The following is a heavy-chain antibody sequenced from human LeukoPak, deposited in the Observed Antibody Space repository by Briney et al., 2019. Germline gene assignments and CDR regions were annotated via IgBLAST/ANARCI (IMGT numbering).Heavy chain of an antibody. Sequence: GGSLRLSCAASGFTVSSNYMSWVRQAPGKGLEWVSVIYSGGSTYYADSVKGRFTISRDNSKNTLYLQMNSLRAEDTAVYYCARAPGGSWPHYYYYGMDVWGQGTTVTVSS. CDR2: IYSGGST. CDR3: ARAPGGSWPHYYYYGMDV. D-gene: IGHD2-15*01. V-gene: IGHV3-53*01. CDR1: GFTVSSNY. J-gene: IGHJ6*02.